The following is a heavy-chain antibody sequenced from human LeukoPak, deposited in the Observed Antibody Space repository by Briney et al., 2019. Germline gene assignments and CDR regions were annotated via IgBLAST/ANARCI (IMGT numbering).Heavy chain of an antibody. V-gene: IGHV3-11*01. Sequence: GGSLVLSCAASGFTFSDYYMSWIRQAPGKGLEWVSYISSSGSTIYYADSVKGRFTISRDNAKSSLYLQMNSLRAEDTAVYYCARSWRPVGLFDYWGQGTLVTVSS. CDR1: GFTFSDYY. D-gene: IGHD6-13*01. J-gene: IGHJ4*02. CDR3: ARSWRPVGLFDY. CDR2: ISSSGSTI.